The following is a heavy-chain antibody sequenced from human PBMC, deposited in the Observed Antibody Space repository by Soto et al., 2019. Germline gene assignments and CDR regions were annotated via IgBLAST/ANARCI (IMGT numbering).Heavy chain of an antibody. CDR3: ARGRGGYSYGYGGWYFDY. CDR2: IYYSGST. J-gene: IGHJ4*02. D-gene: IGHD5-18*01. Sequence: PSETLSLTCTVSGDSISSGGYHWSWIRQHPGKGLEWIGYIYYSGSTYYNPSLKSRVTISVDTSKNQFSLKLSSVTAADTAVYYCARGRGGYSYGYGGWYFDYWGQGTLVTVSS. CDR1: GDSISSGGYH. V-gene: IGHV4-31*03.